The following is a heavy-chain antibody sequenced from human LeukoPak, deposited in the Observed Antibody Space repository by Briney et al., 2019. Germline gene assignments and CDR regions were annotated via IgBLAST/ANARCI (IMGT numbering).Heavy chain of an antibody. V-gene: IGHV3-21*01. CDR2: ISSSSSYI. CDR3: ARGPPKQWLVAGGAEYFQH. CDR1: GFTFSSYS. D-gene: IGHD6-19*01. Sequence: GGSLRLSCAASGFTFSSYSMNWVRQAPGKGLEWVSSISSSSSYIYYADSVKDRFTISRDNAKNSLYLQMNSLRAEDTAVYYCARGPPKQWLVAGGAEYFQHWGQGTLVTVSS. J-gene: IGHJ1*01.